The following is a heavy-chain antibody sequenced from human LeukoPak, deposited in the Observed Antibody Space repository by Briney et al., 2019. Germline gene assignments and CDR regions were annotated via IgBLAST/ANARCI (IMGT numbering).Heavy chain of an antibody. D-gene: IGHD3-22*01. CDR1: GSTFSSYW. CDR2: INSDGSST. Sequence: GGSLRLSCAASGSTFSSYWMHWVRQAPGKGLVWVSRINSDGSSTSYADSVKGRFTISRDNAKNTLYLQMNNLRAEDTAVYYCARVWYYYDSSGYYYFDYWGQGTLVTVSS. V-gene: IGHV3-74*01. CDR3: ARVWYYYDSSGYYYFDY. J-gene: IGHJ4*02.